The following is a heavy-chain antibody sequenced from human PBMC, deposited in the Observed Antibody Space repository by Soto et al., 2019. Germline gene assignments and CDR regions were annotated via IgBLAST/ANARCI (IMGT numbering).Heavy chain of an antibody. CDR2: IYYSGST. V-gene: IGHV4-30-4*01. CDR3: ARSSKYDFWSGYYNFDY. CDR1: GGSISSGDYY. Sequence: PSETLSLTCTVSGGSISSGDYYWSWTRQPPGKGLEWIGYIYYSGSTYYNPSLKSRVTISVGTSKNQFSLKLSSVTAADTAVYYCARSSKYDFWSGYYNFDYWGQGTLVTVSS. J-gene: IGHJ4*02. D-gene: IGHD3-3*01.